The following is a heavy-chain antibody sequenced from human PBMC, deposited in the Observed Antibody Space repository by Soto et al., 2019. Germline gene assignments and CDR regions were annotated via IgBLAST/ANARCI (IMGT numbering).Heavy chain of an antibody. D-gene: IGHD6-13*01. CDR1: GFTFSSYA. V-gene: IGHV3-23*01. CDR3: AKDLEREQQLVEYYFDY. CDR2: ISGSGGST. J-gene: IGHJ4*02. Sequence: PGGSLRLSCAASGFTFSSYAMSWVRQAPGKGLEWVSAISGSGGSTYYADSVKGRFTISRDNSKNTLYLQMNSLRAEDTAVYYCAKDLEREQQLVEYYFDYWGQGTLVTVSS.